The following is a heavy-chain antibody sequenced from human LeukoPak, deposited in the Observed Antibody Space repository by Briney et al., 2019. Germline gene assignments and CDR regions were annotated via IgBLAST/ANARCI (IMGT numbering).Heavy chain of an antibody. J-gene: IGHJ3*02. CDR1: GGSISSYY. V-gene: IGHV4-39*07. D-gene: IGHD3-22*01. CDR3: ASYYYDSSGYAYSEIFDI. Sequence: PSETLSLTCTVSGGSISSYYWGWLRQPPGKGLEWIGSIDYSGSTYYNPSLKSRVTISLDTSKNQFSLKLSSVTAADTAVYYCASYYYDSSGYAYSEIFDIWGQGTMVTASS. CDR2: IDYSGST.